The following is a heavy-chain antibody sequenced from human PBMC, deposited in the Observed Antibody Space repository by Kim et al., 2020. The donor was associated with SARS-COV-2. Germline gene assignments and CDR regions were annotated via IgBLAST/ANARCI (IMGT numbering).Heavy chain of an antibody. CDR3: ARGGGWELLYYFDY. CDR2: IYYSGST. CDR1: GGSISSGGYY. V-gene: IGHV4-31*03. D-gene: IGHD1-26*01. Sequence: SETLSLTCTVSGGSISSGGYYWSWIRQHPGKGLEWIGYIYYSGSTYYNPSLKSRVTISVDTSKNQFSLKLSSVTAADTAVYYCARGGGWELLYYFDYWGQGTLVTVSS. J-gene: IGHJ4*02.